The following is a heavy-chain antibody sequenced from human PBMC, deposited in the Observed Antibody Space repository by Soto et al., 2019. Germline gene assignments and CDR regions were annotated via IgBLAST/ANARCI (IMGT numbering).Heavy chain of an antibody. CDR3: ADGGHHYYYYGMDV. V-gene: IGHV1-69*13. CDR2: IIPIFGTA. D-gene: IGHD2-15*01. Sequence: GASVKVSCKASGGTFSSYAISWVRQAPGQGLEWMGGIIPIFGTANYAQKFQGRVTITADESTSTAYMELSSLRSEDTAVYYCADGGHHYYYYGMDVWGQGTTVTVSS. CDR1: GGTFSSYA. J-gene: IGHJ6*02.